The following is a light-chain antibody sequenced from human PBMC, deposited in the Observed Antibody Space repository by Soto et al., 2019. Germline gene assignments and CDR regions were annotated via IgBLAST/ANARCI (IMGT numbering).Light chain of an antibody. V-gene: IGLV2-14*01. CDR1: SSDVGVYDY. CDR2: QVT. CDR3: SSYTSTPAYV. J-gene: IGLJ1*01. Sequence: QSALAQPASVSGSPGQSITISCTGASSDVGVYDYVSWYQQHPGKAPKLMIYQVTNRPSGVSNRFSGSKSGNTASLTISGLKAEDEADYYCSSYTSTPAYVFGTGTKVTVL.